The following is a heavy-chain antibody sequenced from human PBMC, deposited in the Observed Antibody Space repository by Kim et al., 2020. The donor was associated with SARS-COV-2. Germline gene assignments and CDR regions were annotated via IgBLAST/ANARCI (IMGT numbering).Heavy chain of an antibody. CDR2: LYYNENT. Sequence: SETLSLTCSVSGVSITTGGYYWSWIRQFPGKGLEWIGYLYYNENTYFNPSLKSRVTISVDSSENKFSLMMNSVTAADTARYYCAVNFGGGLKYWGQGTLVSVSS. CDR3: AVNFGGGLKY. V-gene: IGHV4-31*03. J-gene: IGHJ4*02. CDR1: GVSITTGGYY. D-gene: IGHD3-16*01.